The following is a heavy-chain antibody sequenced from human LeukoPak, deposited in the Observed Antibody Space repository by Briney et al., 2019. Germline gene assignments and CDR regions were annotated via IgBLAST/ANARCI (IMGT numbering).Heavy chain of an antibody. D-gene: IGHD5-12*01. CDR3: ARVPVRGYSGYDFVPY. CDR1: GFTFSSYA. J-gene: IGHJ4*02. Sequence: GGSLRLSCAASGFTFSSYAMHWVRQAPGKGLEWVAVISYDGSNKYYADSVKGRFTISRDNSKNTLYLQMNGLRAEDTAVYYCARVPVRGYSGYDFVPYWGQGTLVTVSS. V-gene: IGHV3-30-3*01. CDR2: ISYDGSNK.